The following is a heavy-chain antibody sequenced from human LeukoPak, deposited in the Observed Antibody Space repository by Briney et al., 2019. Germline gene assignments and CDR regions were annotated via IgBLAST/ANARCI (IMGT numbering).Heavy chain of an antibody. Sequence: GASVKVSCKASGYTFTSYDINWVRQATGQGLEWMGWMNPNSGNTGYAQKFQGRVTITRSTSISTAYMELSSLRSEDTAVYYCARGSQAGGYRYYFDYWGQGTLVTVSS. CDR2: MNPNSGNT. V-gene: IGHV1-8*03. D-gene: IGHD3-16*01. J-gene: IGHJ4*02. CDR1: GYTFTSYD. CDR3: ARGSQAGGYRYYFDY.